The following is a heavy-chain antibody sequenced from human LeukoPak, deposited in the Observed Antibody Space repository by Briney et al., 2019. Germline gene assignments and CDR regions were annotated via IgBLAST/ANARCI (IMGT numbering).Heavy chain of an antibody. D-gene: IGHD3-22*01. CDR1: GFTFSSYA. CDR3: ARGRYYDSSGYYEGDY. CDR2: ISYDGSNK. V-gene: IGHV3-30-3*01. J-gene: IGHJ4*02. Sequence: GGSLRLSCAASGFTFSSYAMHWVRQAPGKGLEWVAVISYDGSNKYYADSVKGRFTISRDNSKNTLYLQMNSLRAEDTAVYYCARGRYYDSSGYYEGDYWGQGTLVTVSS.